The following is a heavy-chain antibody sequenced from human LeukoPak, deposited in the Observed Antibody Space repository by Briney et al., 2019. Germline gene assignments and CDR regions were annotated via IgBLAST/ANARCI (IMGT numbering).Heavy chain of an antibody. J-gene: IGHJ3*02. CDR1: GGSISRSDHY. CDR3: VRTSIAARRANAFDI. Sequence: SETLSLTCSVSGGSISRSDHYWSWIRQPPGKGLEWIGNIYYNGITYYNPSLKSRVTMSVDRSKNQFSLKLSSVTAADTAVYYCVRTSIAARRANAFDIWGQGTMVTVSS. CDR2: IYYNGIT. D-gene: IGHD6-6*01. V-gene: IGHV4-30-4*01.